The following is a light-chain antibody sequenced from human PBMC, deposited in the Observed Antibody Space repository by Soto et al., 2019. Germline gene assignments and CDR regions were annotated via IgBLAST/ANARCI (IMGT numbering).Light chain of an antibody. Sequence: DIQLTQSPSFLSASVGDRVTITCRASQGISSYLVWYQQKPGKAPKLLIYAASTLQSGVPSRFSGSGSGTEFTLTISSLQPQDFATYYCQQLNSYPLTFGGGTKVKIK. V-gene: IGKV1-9*01. CDR1: QGISSY. CDR2: AAS. J-gene: IGKJ4*01. CDR3: QQLNSYPLT.